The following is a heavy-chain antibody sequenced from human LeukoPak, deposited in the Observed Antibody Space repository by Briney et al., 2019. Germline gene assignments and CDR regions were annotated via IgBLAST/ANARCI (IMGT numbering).Heavy chain of an antibody. Sequence: GGSLRLSCAAPGFTFTSYPMSWVRQAPGKGLGWVSAISGRGVSTYYADSVKGRFTISRDNSKNTLYLQMNSLRAEDTAVYYCARASKGYYDFWSGPYYFDYWGQGTLVTVSS. D-gene: IGHD3-3*01. CDR2: ISGRGVST. CDR1: GFTFTSYP. V-gene: IGHV3-23*01. CDR3: ARASKGYYDFWSGPYYFDY. J-gene: IGHJ4*02.